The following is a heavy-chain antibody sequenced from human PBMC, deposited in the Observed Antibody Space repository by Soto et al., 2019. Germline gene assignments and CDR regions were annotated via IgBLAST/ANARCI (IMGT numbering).Heavy chain of an antibody. D-gene: IGHD2-2*01. CDR1: GFTFSSYS. CDR3: ARGSGTSRDYFDY. J-gene: IGHJ4*02. Sequence: EVQLVESGGGLVQPGGSLRLSCAASGFTFSSYSMNWVRQAPGKGLEWVSVISSSSSAIYYADSVKGRFTISRDNAKNSLYLQTNSLRAEDTAVYYCARGSGTSRDYFDYWGQGTLVTVSS. V-gene: IGHV3-48*01. CDR2: ISSSSSAI.